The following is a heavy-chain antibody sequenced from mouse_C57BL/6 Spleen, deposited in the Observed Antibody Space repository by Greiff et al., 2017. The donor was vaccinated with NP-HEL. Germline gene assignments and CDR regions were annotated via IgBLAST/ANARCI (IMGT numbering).Heavy chain of an antibody. J-gene: IGHJ2*01. V-gene: IGHV1-4*01. CDR3: ASSYDGYFFDY. Sequence: VQLQESGAELARPGASVKMSCKASGYTFTSYTMHWVKQRPGQGLEWIGYIIPSSGYTKYNQKFKDKATLTADKSSSTAYMQLSSLTSEDSAVYYCASSYDGYFFDYWGQGTTLTVSS. D-gene: IGHD2-3*01. CDR2: IIPSSGYT. CDR1: GYTFTSYT.